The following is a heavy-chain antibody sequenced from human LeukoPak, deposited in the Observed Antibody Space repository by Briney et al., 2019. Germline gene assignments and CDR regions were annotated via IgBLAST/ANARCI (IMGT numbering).Heavy chain of an antibody. J-gene: IGHJ6*02. CDR2: IHSGGSRT. CDR1: GFTFSNYW. D-gene: IGHD3-10*01. Sequence: GGPLRLSCVAPGFTFSNYWMHWVRQAPGKGLVWVSRIHSGGSRTGYADSVKGRFTISRDNSKNTLYLQMNSLRAEDTAVYYCARAGVYYGSGTGYYGMDVWGQGTTVTVSS. V-gene: IGHV3-74*01. CDR3: ARAGVYYGSGTGYYGMDV.